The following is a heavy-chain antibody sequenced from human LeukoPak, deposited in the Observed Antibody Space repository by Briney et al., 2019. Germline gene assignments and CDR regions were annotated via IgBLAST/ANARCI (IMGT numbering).Heavy chain of an antibody. J-gene: IGHJ4*02. V-gene: IGHV3-11*03. D-gene: IGHD3-9*01. CDR3: VSYLSGYYFDY. Sequence: GGSLRLSCAASGFTFSGYPRTWIRQAPGKGLEWVSYISGSSIYTRYADSVKGRFTISRDNAKNSLYLQMNSLRAEDTALYYCVSYLSGYYFDYWGQGTLVTVSS. CDR2: ISGSSIYT. CDR1: GFTFSGYP.